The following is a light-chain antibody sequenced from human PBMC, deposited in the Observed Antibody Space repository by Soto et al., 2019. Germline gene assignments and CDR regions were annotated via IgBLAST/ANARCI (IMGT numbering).Light chain of an antibody. Sequence: QSVLTQPASVSGSPGQSITISCTGTSSDVGGYNYVSWYQQHPGKAPKLMIYDVSNRPSGVSNRFTGSTSGNTSSLTISGFQVEYKPNNSCGSNTSTSPPIYVFGPGTKVPVL. CDR2: DVS. CDR3: GSNTSTSPPIYV. J-gene: IGLJ1*01. V-gene: IGLV2-14*01. CDR1: SSDVGGYNY.